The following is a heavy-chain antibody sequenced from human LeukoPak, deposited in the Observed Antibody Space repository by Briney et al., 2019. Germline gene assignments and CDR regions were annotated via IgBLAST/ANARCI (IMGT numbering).Heavy chain of an antibody. Sequence: ASVKVSCKASGYTFIGYYMHWVRQAPGQVLEWMGWINPNSGGTNYAQKFQGRVTMTRDTSISTAYMELSRLRSDDTAVYYCARGSGGYSYDYPYWGQGTLVTVSS. CDR1: GYTFIGYY. D-gene: IGHD5-18*01. J-gene: IGHJ4*02. CDR2: INPNSGGT. V-gene: IGHV1-2*02. CDR3: ARGSGGYSYDYPY.